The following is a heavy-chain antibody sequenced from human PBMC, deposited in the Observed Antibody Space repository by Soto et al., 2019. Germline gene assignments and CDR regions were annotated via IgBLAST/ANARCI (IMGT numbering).Heavy chain of an antibody. Sequence: QVQLQESGPGLVKPSQTLSLTCTVSGGSISSGGYYWSWIRQHPGKGLEWIGYIYYSGSTYYNPSLKSRVTISVDTSKNQCSLKLSSVTAADTAVYYCAREGDYYGSGSYRGRAFDIWGQGTMVTVSS. D-gene: IGHD3-10*01. CDR3: AREGDYYGSGSYRGRAFDI. CDR2: IYYSGST. CDR1: GGSISSGGYY. V-gene: IGHV4-31*03. J-gene: IGHJ3*02.